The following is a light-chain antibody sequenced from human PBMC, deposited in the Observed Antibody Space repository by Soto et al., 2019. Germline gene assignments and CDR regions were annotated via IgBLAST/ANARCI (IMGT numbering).Light chain of an antibody. V-gene: IGKV1-9*01. CDR3: QQLTNFRFT. Sequence: IQLTQSPSSLSASVGDRVTITCRASQGINKFLAWYQQRPGKAPQLLVYGASTLQSGVPSRFSGSGSGTDFTLTISSLQPEDFATYSCQQLTNFRFTFGQGTKLDIK. CDR2: GAS. J-gene: IGKJ2*01. CDR1: QGINKF.